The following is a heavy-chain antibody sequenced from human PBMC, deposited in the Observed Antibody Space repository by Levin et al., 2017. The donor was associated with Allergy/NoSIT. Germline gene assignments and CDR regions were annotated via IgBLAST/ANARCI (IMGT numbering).Heavy chain of an antibody. V-gene: IGHV3-30*04. J-gene: IGHJ6*02. CDR2: ISYDGSNK. CDR1: GFTFSSYA. Sequence: SCAASGFTFSSYAMHWVRQAPGKGLEWVAVISYDGSNKYYADSVKGRFTISRDNSKNTLYLQMNSLRAEDTAVYYCARGLRIYYYGMDVWGQGTTVTVSS. CDR3: ARGLRIYYYGMDV. D-gene: IGHD2/OR15-2a*01.